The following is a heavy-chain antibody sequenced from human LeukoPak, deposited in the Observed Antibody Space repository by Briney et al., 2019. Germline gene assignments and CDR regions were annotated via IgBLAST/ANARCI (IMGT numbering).Heavy chain of an antibody. CDR1: GLTFSNYG. D-gene: IGHD2-21*01. CDR2: ITGSGGTT. Sequence: GGSLRLSCAVSGLTFSNYGMSWVRQAPGKGLEWVSAITGSGGTTYYADSVKGRFTISRDNSRNTLYLQINSLRAEDTALYYCAKDRLRAILYFDSWGQGTLVTVSS. V-gene: IGHV3-23*01. J-gene: IGHJ4*02. CDR3: AKDRLRAILYFDS.